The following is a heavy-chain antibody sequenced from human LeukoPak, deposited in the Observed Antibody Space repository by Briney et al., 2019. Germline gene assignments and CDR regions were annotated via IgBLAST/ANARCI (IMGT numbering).Heavy chain of an antibody. CDR1: GFTFGDYA. D-gene: IGHD1-14*01. V-gene: IGHV3-23*01. CDR2: ISKIGGEK. CDR3: ARDEWWNQLHYHGMDV. J-gene: IGHJ6*02. Sequence: GGSLRLSCAASGFTFGDYAMSWVRQAPGKGLEWVSAISKIGGEKFYADSVKGRFTISRDNSKNTLSLQMDSLRADDTALYYCARDEWWNQLHYHGMDVWGQGTTVTVSS.